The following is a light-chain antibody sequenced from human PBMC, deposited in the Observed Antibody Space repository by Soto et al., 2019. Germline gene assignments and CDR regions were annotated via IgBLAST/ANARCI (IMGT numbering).Light chain of an antibody. Sequence: EIVLTQSPGTLSLSTGERATLSCRASKRVSSYLAWYQQKPGQDPRLLIYGASSRATGIPDRFSGSGSGTDFTLAISRLEPEDLAVYYCQQYGRPSRTFGQGTKVELK. V-gene: IGKV3-20*01. J-gene: IGKJ1*01. CDR1: KRVSSY. CDR3: QQYGRPSRT. CDR2: GAS.